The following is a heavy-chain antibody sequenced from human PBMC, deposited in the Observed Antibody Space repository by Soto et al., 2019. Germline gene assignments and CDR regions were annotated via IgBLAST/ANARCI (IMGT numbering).Heavy chain of an antibody. CDR3: ARGITGTHSFDY. V-gene: IGHV1-69*13. D-gene: IGHD1-20*01. CDR1: GGTFSSYA. CDR2: IIPIFGTA. Sequence: ASVKVSCKASGGTFSSYAISWVRQAPGQGLEWMGGIIPIFGTANYAQKFQGRVTITADESTSTAYMELSSLRSEDTAVYYCARGITGTHSFDYCGQGTLVTVSS. J-gene: IGHJ4*02.